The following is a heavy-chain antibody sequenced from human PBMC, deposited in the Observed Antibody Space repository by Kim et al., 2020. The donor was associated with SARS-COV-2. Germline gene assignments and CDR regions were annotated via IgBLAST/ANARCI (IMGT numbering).Heavy chain of an antibody. D-gene: IGHD2-15*01. V-gene: IGHV4-39*01. Sequence: SETLSLTCTVSGGSISSSSYYWGWIRQPPGKGLEWIGSIYYSGSTYYNPSRKSRVTISVDTSKNQFSLKLSSVTAADTAVYYCARQARRGHIVARHDWFDPWGQGTLVTVSS. CDR1: GGSISSSSYY. CDR2: IYYSGST. CDR3: ARQARRGHIVARHDWFDP. J-gene: IGHJ5*02.